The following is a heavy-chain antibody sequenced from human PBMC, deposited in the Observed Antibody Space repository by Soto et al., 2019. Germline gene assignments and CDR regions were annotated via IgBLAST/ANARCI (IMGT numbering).Heavy chain of an antibody. V-gene: IGHV4-34*01. D-gene: IGHD3-9*01. CDR3: ARVWGYDILTGSADYYYYGMDV. J-gene: IGHJ6*02. CDR1: GGSFSGYY. Sequence: SETLSLTCAVYGGSFSGYYWSWIRQPPGKGLEWIGEINHSGSTNYNPSLKSRVTISVDTSKNQFSLKLSSVTAADTAVYYCARVWGYDILTGSADYYYYGMDVWGQGTTVTVSS. CDR2: INHSGST.